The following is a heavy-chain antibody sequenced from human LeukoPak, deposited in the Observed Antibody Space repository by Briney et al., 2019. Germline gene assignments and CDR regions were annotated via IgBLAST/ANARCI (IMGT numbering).Heavy chain of an antibody. CDR1: GFTFSSYA. Sequence: QSGGSLRLSCAASGFTFSSYAMSWVRQAQGKGLEWVSTLSSSGSNTYYVDSVKGRFTISRDNSRDTLYLQMNSLRVEDTAVYYCAKFAGSYYDSSGYFSNWGQGTLVTVSS. D-gene: IGHD3-22*01. CDR2: LSSSGSNT. J-gene: IGHJ4*02. CDR3: AKFAGSYYDSSGYFSN. V-gene: IGHV3-23*01.